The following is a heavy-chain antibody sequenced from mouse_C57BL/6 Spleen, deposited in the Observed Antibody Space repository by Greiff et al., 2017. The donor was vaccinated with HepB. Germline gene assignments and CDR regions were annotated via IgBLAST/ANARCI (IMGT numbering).Heavy chain of an antibody. CDR3: TITGTGPAWFAY. D-gene: IGHD4-1*01. CDR2: IDPEDGDT. J-gene: IGHJ3*01. CDR1: GFNIKDYY. Sequence: VQLQQSGAELVRPGASVKLSCTASGFNIKDYYMHWVKQRPEQGLEWIGRIDPEDGDTEYAPKFQGKATMTADTSSNTAYLQLSSLTSEDTAVYYCTITGTGPAWFAYWGQGTLVTVSA. V-gene: IGHV14-1*01.